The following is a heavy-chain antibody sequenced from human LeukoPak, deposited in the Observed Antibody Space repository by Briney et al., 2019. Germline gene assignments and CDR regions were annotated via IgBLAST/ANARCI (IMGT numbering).Heavy chain of an antibody. V-gene: IGHV1-69*05. CDR3: AREGRWLQSYYFDY. D-gene: IGHD5-24*01. J-gene: IGHJ4*02. CDR2: IIPIFGTA. CDR1: GGTFSSYA. Sequence: SVKVSCKASGGTFSSYAISWLRQAPRQGLEWMGGIIPIFGTANYAQKFQRRVTITTDESTSTAYMELSSLRSEDTAVYYCAREGRWLQSYYFDYWGQGTLVTVSS.